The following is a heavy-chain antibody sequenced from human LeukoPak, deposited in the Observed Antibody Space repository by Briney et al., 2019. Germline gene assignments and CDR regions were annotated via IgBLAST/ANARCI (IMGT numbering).Heavy chain of an antibody. CDR1: GFTFSSYA. Sequence: GGSLRLSCAASGFTFSSYAMSWVRQAPGKGLEWVSAISGSSSYIYYADSVKGRFTISRDNAKNSLYLQMNSLRAEDTAVYYCARVGAAAGSYYFDYWGQGTLVTVSS. CDR2: ISGSSSYI. V-gene: IGHV3-21*01. CDR3: ARVGAAAGSYYFDY. J-gene: IGHJ4*02. D-gene: IGHD6-13*01.